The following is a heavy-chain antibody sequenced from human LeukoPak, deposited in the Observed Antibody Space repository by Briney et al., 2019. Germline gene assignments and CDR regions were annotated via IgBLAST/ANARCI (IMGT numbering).Heavy chain of an antibody. CDR3: ATDIAAAGTERGPFDY. J-gene: IGHJ4*02. Sequence: SETLSLTCAVSGGSISSSNWWSWVRRPPGKGLEWIGEIYHSGSTNYNPSLKSRVTISVDKSKNQFSLKLSSVTAADTAVYYCATDIAAAGTERGPFDYWGQGTLVTVSS. CDR1: GGSISSSNW. CDR2: IYHSGST. V-gene: IGHV4-4*02. D-gene: IGHD6-13*01.